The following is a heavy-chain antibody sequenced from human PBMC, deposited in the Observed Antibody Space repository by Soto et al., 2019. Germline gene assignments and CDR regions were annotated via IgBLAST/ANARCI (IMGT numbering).Heavy chain of an antibody. J-gene: IGHJ4*02. CDR1: GFTFSSYG. D-gene: IGHD1-26*01. CDR3: AKEWEG. Sequence: QVQLVESGGGVVQPGRSLRLSCAASGFTFSSYGMHWVSQAPGKGLEWVAVISYDGSNKYYADSVKGRFTISRDNSKNTLYLQMNSLRAEDTAVYYCAKEWEGWGQGTLVTVSS. V-gene: IGHV3-30*18. CDR2: ISYDGSNK.